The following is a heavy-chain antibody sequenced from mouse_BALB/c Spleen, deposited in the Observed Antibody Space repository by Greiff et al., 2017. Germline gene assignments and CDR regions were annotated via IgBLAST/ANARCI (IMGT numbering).Heavy chain of an antibody. V-gene: IGHV1S81*02. CDR3: ARSRWYLDAMDY. J-gene: IGHJ4*01. CDR1: GYTFTSYW. D-gene: IGHD1-3*01. CDR2: INPSNGRT. Sequence: QVQLQQPGAELVKPGASVKLSCKASGYTFTSYWMHWVKQRPGQGLEWIGEINPSNGRTNYNEKFKSKATLTVDKSSSTAYMQLSCLTSEDSAVYYCARSRWYLDAMDYWGQGTSVTVSS.